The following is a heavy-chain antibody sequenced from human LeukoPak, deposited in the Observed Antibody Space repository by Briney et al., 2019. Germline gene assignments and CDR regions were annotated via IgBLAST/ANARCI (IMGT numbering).Heavy chain of an antibody. CDR1: GGTFSSYA. CDR3: ARSGYNSGWAFDY. Sequence: ASVKVSCKASGGTFSSYAISWVRQAPGQGLEWMGWINPNGGATDYAQNFRGRVTLTRDTSISTAYMELSSLRSDDTAVYFCARSGYNSGWAFDYWGQGTLVTVSS. J-gene: IGHJ4*02. V-gene: IGHV1-2*02. CDR2: INPNGGAT. D-gene: IGHD6-19*01.